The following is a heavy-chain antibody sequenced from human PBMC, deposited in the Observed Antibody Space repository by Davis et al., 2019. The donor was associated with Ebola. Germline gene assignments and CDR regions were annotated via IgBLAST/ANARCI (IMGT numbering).Heavy chain of an antibody. CDR2: IYYTGST. J-gene: IGHJ4*02. CDR1: GGSIRSYY. Sequence: PGGSLRLSCTVSGGSIRSYYWSWIRQPPGKGLEWIGYIYYTGSTNFNPSLKSQATISVDTSKNQFSLKLSSVTAADTATYYCARGQLDYDFWSGYYKVDYFDHWGQGTLVTVTS. D-gene: IGHD3-3*01. CDR3: ARGQLDYDFWSGYYKVDYFDH. V-gene: IGHV4-59*01.